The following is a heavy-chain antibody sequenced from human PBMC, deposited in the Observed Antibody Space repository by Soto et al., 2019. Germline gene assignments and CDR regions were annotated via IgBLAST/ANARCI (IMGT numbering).Heavy chain of an antibody. Sequence: ASVKVSCKASGYTFTSYGISWVRQAPGQGLEWMGWISAYNGNTIYAQKLQGRVTMTTDTSTSTAYMELRSLRSDDTAVYYCATDRSMQWLVGYYYYYGMDVWGQGTTVTVSS. CDR1: GYTFTSYG. CDR2: ISAYNGNT. J-gene: IGHJ6*02. V-gene: IGHV1-18*01. D-gene: IGHD6-19*01. CDR3: ATDRSMQWLVGYYYYYGMDV.